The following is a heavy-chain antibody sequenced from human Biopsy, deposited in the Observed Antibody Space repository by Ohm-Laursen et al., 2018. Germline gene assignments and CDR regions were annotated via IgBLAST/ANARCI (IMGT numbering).Heavy chain of an antibody. J-gene: IGHJ5*02. CDR3: ARHPTGFWFDP. V-gene: IGHV4-34*01. Sequence: PSQALSLTCAVYGKSFNGYYWSWIRQTPGKGLEWIGEINHSGRTNYNPSLKSRVTISVDTSKNQFSLKVSSVTAADTALYFCARHPTGFWFDPWGHGTLVTVSS. CDR2: INHSGRT. CDR1: GKSFNGYY.